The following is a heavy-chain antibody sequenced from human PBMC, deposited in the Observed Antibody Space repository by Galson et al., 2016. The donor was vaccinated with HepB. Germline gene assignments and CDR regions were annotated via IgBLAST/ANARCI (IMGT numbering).Heavy chain of an antibody. J-gene: IGHJ6*02. CDR2: VSAYNGNT. V-gene: IGHV1-18*01. D-gene: IGHD4-17*01. CDR1: GYTFISYG. Sequence: SVKVSCKASGYTFISYGITWVRQAPGQGLEWMGWVSAYNGNTKYAQKVQGRVTMTTDTSTRTAYMELRSLRSDDTAVYYCAGDLPDYGDYASYYSGLDVWGQGTTVTGSS. CDR3: AGDLPDYGDYASYYSGLDV.